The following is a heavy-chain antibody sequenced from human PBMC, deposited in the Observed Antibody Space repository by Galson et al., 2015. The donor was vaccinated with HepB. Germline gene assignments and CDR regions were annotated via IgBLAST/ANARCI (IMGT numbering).Heavy chain of an antibody. J-gene: IGHJ6*03. CDR1: GFTFSNAW. V-gene: IGHV3-15*07. D-gene: IGHD5-18*01. CDR3: TTETPDTAMAGYYYYYMDV. CDR2: IKSKTDGGTT. Sequence: SLRLSCAASGFTFSNAWMNWVRQAPGKGLEWVGRIKSKTDGGTTDYAAPVKGRFTISRDDSKNTLYLQMNSLKTEDTAVYYCTTETPDTAMAGYYYYYMDVWGKGTTVTVSS.